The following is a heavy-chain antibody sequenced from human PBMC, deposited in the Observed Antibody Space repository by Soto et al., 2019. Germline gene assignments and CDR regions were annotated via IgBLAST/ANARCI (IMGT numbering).Heavy chain of an antibody. CDR3: AKNRNTGVAGTSCWFGP. J-gene: IGHJ5*02. V-gene: IGHV3-23*01. CDR2: ISVSGDTT. CDR1: GFTFSNYD. D-gene: IGHD6-19*01. Sequence: LRLSCAASGFTFSNYDMSWVRQAPGKGLEWVSAISVSGDTTYYADSVKGRFTISRDNSKNTLYLQMNTLRADDTAVYYCAKNRNTGVAGTSCWFGPWGQGTLVTVSS.